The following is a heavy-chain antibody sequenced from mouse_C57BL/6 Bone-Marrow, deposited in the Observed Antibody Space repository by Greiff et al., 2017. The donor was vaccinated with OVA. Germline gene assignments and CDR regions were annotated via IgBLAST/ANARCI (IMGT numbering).Heavy chain of an antibody. J-gene: IGHJ2*01. CDR1: GYAFSNYW. CDR3: ARGAY. V-gene: IGHV1-80*01. Sequence: VQLVESGAELVKPGAPVKISCKASGYAFSNYWMNWVKQRPGKGLEWIGQIYPGDGDINYNGKFKGKATLTADKSSSPAYMQFSSLTSEDSAVCFGARGAYCGQGTTLTVSS. CDR2: IYPGDGDI.